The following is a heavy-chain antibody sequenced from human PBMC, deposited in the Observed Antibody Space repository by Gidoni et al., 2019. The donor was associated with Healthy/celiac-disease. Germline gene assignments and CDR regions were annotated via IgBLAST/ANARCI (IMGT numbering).Heavy chain of an antibody. J-gene: IGHJ4*02. CDR1: GGSISSSSYY. D-gene: IGHD3-22*01. CDR3: ARLYYDSSGYYYEYYFDY. V-gene: IGHV4-39*01. CDR2: IYYSGST. Sequence: QLQLQESGPGLVTPSETLSLTCTVSGGSISSSSYYWGWIRQPPGKGLEWIGCIYYSGSTYYNPSLKSRVTISVDTSKNQFSLKLSSVTAADTAVYYCARLYYDSSGYYYEYYFDYWGQGTLVTVSS.